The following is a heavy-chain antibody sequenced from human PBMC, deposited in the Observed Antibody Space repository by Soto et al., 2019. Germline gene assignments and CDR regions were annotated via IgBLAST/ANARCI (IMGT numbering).Heavy chain of an antibody. D-gene: IGHD6-19*01. CDR3: ASGRSISGWFNFDC. CDR2: IYYSGST. V-gene: IGHV4-39*01. Sequence: PSETLSLTCTVSGGSISSSSYYWGWIRQPPGKGLEWIGSIYYSGSTYYNPSLKSRVTISVDTSKNQFSLKLSSVTAADAAVYYCASGRSISGWFNFDCWGQGTLVTVSS. CDR1: GGSISSSSYY. J-gene: IGHJ4*02.